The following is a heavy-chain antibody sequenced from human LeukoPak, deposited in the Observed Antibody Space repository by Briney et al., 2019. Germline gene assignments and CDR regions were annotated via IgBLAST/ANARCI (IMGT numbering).Heavy chain of an antibody. D-gene: IGHD3-3*01. Sequence: GGSLRLSCAASGFTFNSFFMHLVRQAPGKGLVGVSRIDEDGKTIDYEASVKGRFTISRENAKDTLYLQMRSLREEDTAVYYCVSDLCGGDDQWGRGTLVTVSS. CDR1: GFTFNSFF. V-gene: IGHV3-74*01. CDR2: IDEDGKTI. CDR3: VSDLCGGDDQ. J-gene: IGHJ5*02.